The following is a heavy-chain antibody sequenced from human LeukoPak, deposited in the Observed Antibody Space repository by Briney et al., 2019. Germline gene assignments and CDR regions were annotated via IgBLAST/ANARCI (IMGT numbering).Heavy chain of an antibody. CDR3: ARGLDLWSGYYTEAPIDY. Sequence: GGSLRLSCAASGFTFSSYAMHWVRQAPGKGLEWVAVISYDGSNKYYADSVKGRFTISRDNSKNTLYLQMNSLRAEDTAVYYCARGLDLWSGYYTEAPIDYWGQGTLVTVSS. CDR2: ISYDGSNK. D-gene: IGHD3-3*01. V-gene: IGHV3-30-3*01. J-gene: IGHJ4*02. CDR1: GFTFSSYA.